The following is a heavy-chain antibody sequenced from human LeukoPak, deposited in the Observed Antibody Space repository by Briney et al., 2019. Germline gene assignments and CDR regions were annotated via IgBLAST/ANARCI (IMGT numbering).Heavy chain of an antibody. V-gene: IGHV4-30-4*01. CDR2: IYYSGST. D-gene: IGHD3-22*01. CDR1: GGSISSGDYY. CDR3: AREWVVIKAKRFDP. Sequence: SQTLSLTCTVSGGSISSGDYYWSWIRQPPGKGLEWIGYIYYSGSTYYNPSLKSRVTISVDTSKNQFSLKLSSVTAADTAVYYCAREWVVIKAKRFDPWGQGTLVTVSS. J-gene: IGHJ5*02.